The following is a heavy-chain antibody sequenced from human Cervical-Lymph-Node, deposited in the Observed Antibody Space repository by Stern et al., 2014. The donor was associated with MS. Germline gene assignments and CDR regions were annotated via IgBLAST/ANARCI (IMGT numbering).Heavy chain of an antibody. CDR2: IIPMFVTP. CDR3: VTDQGGIAVY. V-gene: IGHV1-69*15. D-gene: IGHD6-19*01. J-gene: IGHJ4*02. Sequence: QVQLVQSGAEVKKPGSSVKVSCKASGGTFSINTISWVRQAPGHGLEWMGRIIPMFVTPNYAQKFQGRVTTTADESTSTAYLELSSLTSQDTALYFCVTDQGGIAVYWGQGTLVTVSS. CDR1: GGTFSINT.